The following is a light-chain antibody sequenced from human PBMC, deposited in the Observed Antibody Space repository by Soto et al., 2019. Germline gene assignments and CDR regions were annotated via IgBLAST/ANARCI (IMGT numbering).Light chain of an antibody. CDR1: QSVNGW. CDR3: QRYNSNPWT. J-gene: IGKJ1*01. CDR2: AAS. V-gene: IGKV1-5*01. Sequence: DIQMTQSPSTLSASVGDRGTNTCRASQSVNGWLAWYQQKPGKAPKLLIYAASNLESGVPSRFSGSGSGTEFTLTISSLQPDDSATYYCQRYNSNPWTFGQGTKV.